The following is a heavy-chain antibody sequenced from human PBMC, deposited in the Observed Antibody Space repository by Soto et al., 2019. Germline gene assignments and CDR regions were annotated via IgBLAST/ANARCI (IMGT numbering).Heavy chain of an antibody. CDR2: ISAYNGNT. D-gene: IGHD3-10*01. CDR1: RLTLYRKC. V-gene: IGHV1-18*01. CDR3: ARLSAPTGSYYTAPFDY. J-gene: IGHJ4*02. Sequence: APVEASSEESRLTLYRKCMSWARQGPGKGPGWMGWISAYNGNTNYAQKLQGRVTMTTDTSTSTAYMELRSLRSDDTAVYYCARLSAPTGSYYTAPFDYWGQGTLVTVSS.